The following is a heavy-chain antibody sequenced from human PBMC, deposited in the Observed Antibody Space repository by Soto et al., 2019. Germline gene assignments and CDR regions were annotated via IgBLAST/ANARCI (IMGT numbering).Heavy chain of an antibody. J-gene: IGHJ5*02. D-gene: IGHD3-3*01. V-gene: IGHV1-2*04. CDR1: GYTFTGYY. CDR3: ARGGSITIFGVVINSKNWFDP. Sequence: QVQLVQSGAEVKKPGASVKVSCKASGYTFTGYYMHWVRQAPGQGLECMGWTNPNSGGTNYAQKFQGWVTMTRDTSISTAYMELSRLRSDDTAVYYCARGGSITIFGVVINSKNWFDPWGQGTLVTVSS. CDR2: TNPNSGGT.